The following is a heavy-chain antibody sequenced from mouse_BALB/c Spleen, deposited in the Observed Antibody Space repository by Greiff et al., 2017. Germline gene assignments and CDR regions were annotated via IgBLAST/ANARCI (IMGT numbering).Heavy chain of an antibody. CDR1: GYTFTSYV. V-gene: IGHV1-14*01. J-gene: IGHJ4*01. CDR3: ARGDGLYAMDY. CDR2: INPYNDGT. D-gene: IGHD2-3*01. Sequence: VQLKESGPELVKPGASVKMSCKASGYTFTSYVMHWVKQKPGQGLEWIGYINPYNDGTKYNEKFKGKATLTSDKSSSTAYMELSSLTSEDSAVYYCARGDGLYAMDYWGQGTSVTVSS.